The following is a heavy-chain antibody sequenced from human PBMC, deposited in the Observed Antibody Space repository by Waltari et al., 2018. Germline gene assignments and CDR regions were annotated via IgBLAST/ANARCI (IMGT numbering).Heavy chain of an antibody. V-gene: IGHV1-69*02. CDR3: AAIQGSLVVPAATYFDY. CDR1: GGTFSSYT. J-gene: IGHJ4*02. Sequence: QVQLVQSGAEVKKPGSSVKVSCKASGGTFSSYTISWVRQAPGQGVEWLGRIIPTLGIANYAQKCQGRVTITADKSTSTAYMELSSLRSEDTAVYYCAAIQGSLVVPAATYFDYWGQGTLVTVSS. D-gene: IGHD2-2*01. CDR2: IIPTLGIA.